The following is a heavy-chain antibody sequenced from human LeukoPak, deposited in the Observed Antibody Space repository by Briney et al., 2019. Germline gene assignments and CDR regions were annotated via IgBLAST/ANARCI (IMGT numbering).Heavy chain of an antibody. CDR3: ATNGYCTNGVCGTGFDN. V-gene: IGHV3-48*03. CDR2: ISTSGDSL. D-gene: IGHD2-8*01. Sequence: PGGSLRLSCAASGFTFSNYAMNWVRQAPGKGLEWVSYISTSGDSLYYADSVKGRFTISRDNAQNSLYLQMNSLRGEDTAVYYCATNGYCTNGVCGTGFDNWGQGTLVTVSS. J-gene: IGHJ4*02. CDR1: GFTFSNYA.